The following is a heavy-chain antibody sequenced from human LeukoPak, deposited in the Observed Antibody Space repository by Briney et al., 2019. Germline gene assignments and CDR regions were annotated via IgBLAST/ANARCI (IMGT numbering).Heavy chain of an antibody. CDR2: ISSSGSTI. V-gene: IGHV3-48*03. J-gene: IGHJ5*02. CDR3: ASRPVSGYDYWGPLFDP. Sequence: PGGSLRLSCAASGFTFSSYEMNWVRQAPGKGLEWVSYISSSGSTIYYADSVKGRFTISRDNAKNSLYLQMNSLRAEDTAVYYCASRPVSGYDYWGPLFDPWGQGTLVTVSS. CDR1: GFTFSSYE. D-gene: IGHD5-12*01.